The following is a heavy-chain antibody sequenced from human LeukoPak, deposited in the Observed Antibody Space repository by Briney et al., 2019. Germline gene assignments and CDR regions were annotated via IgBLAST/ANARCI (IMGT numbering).Heavy chain of an antibody. CDR3: ARAAVVSGTYYDYVWGSYRKLIYDY. J-gene: IGHJ4*02. CDR1: GYTFTSYD. D-gene: IGHD3-16*02. CDR2: MNPNSGNT. Sequence: ASVKVSCKASGYTFTSYDINWVRQATGQGLEWMGWMNPNSGNTGYAQKFKGRVTMTRNTSISTAYMELSSLRSEDTAVYYCARAAVVSGTYYDYVWGSYRKLIYDYCGQGTLVTVSS. V-gene: IGHV1-8*01.